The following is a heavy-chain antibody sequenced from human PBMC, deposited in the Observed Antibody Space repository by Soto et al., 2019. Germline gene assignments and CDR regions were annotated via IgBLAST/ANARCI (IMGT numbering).Heavy chain of an antibody. D-gene: IGHD3-10*01. CDR1: GGPFMSQA. J-gene: IGHJ6*02. Sequence: GASVKVSCKTSGGPFMSQAISWVRRAPGQGPEWMGGIIPFSGTVTYTQRFQGRLTLTADEPTKTAYMELSSLRSEDTAVYYCARGSYDSYAGFFGMDVWGQGTKVTVSS. V-gene: IGHV1-69*13. CDR2: IIPFSGTV. CDR3: ARGSYDSYAGFFGMDV.